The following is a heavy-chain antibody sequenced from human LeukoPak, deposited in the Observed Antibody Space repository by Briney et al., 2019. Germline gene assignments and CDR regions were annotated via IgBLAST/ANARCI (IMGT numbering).Heavy chain of an antibody. Sequence: SETLSLTCAVSGGSITTTNWWSWVRQPPGKGLEWIGEVHLSGATNFNPSLESRVSMSIDKSKNHLSLEVTSVTAADTAIYYCTRESGAFSPFGFWGQGTLLTVSS. CDR1: GGSITTTNW. CDR2: VHLSGAT. V-gene: IGHV4-4*02. D-gene: IGHD1-26*01. CDR3: TRESGAFSPFGF. J-gene: IGHJ4*02.